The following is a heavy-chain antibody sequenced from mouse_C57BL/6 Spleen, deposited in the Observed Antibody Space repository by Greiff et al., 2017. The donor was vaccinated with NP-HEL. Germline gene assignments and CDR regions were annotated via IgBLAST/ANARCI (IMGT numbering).Heavy chain of an antibody. J-gene: IGHJ4*01. CDR3: ARREVPIAMDY. Sequence: EVKLVESGGGLVKPGGSLKLSCAASGFTFSSYAMSWVRQTPEKRLEWVATISDGGSYTYYPDNVKGRFTISRDNAKNNLYLQMSHLKSEDTAMYYCARREVPIAMDYWGQGTSVTVSS. CDR2: ISDGGSYT. CDR1: GFTFSSYA. V-gene: IGHV5-4*03.